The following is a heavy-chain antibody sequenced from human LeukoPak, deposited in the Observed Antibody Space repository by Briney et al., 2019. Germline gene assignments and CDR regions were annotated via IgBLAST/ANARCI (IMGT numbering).Heavy chain of an antibody. CDR3: ARENNYYDSSGYYPFGY. Sequence: GGPLRLSCAASGFTFSDYYMSWIRQAPGKGLEWVSYISSSGSTIYYADSVKGRFTISRDNAKNSLYLQMNSLRAEDTAVYYCARENNYYDSSGYYPFGYWGQGTLVTVSS. CDR1: GFTFSDYY. D-gene: IGHD3-22*01. J-gene: IGHJ4*02. V-gene: IGHV3-11*01. CDR2: ISSSGSTI.